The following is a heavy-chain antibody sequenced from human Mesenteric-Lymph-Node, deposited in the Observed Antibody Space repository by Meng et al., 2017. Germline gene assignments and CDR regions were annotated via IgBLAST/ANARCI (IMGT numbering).Heavy chain of an antibody. D-gene: IGHD1-14*01. V-gene: IGHV4-4*02. Sequence: QVQLQESGPGLVKPSGPRSLTCEVAGGSIRNDQWWSWVRQAPGKGLEWIGEIYHSGRTNYNPSVKSRVTMSVDNSKNQFSLKLNSMTAADTAVYYCARDPTGGEDHQRVWGQGTLVTVSS. J-gene: IGHJ4*02. CDR3: ARDPTGGEDHQRV. CDR2: IYHSGRT. CDR1: GGSIRNDQW.